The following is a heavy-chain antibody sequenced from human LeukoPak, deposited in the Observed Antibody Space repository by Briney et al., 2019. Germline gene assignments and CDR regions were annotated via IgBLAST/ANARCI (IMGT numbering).Heavy chain of an antibody. CDR1: GGSFSGYY. CDR3: ARGYYYDSSGYYYPLSD. J-gene: IGHJ6*02. CDR2: INHSGST. V-gene: IGHV4-34*01. Sequence: SETLSLTCAVYGGSFSGYYWSWIRQPPGKGLEWIGEINHSGSTNYNPSLKSRVTISVDTSKNQFSLKLSSVTAADTAVYYCARGYYYDSSGYYYPLSDWGQGTAVIVSS. D-gene: IGHD3-22*01.